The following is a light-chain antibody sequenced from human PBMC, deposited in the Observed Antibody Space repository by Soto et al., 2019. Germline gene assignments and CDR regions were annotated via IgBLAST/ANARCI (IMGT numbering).Light chain of an antibody. CDR1: QSVSSSY. Sequence: EIVLTQSPGTLSLSPGERATLSCRASQSVSSSYLAWYQQKPGQAPRLLIYGASSRATGIPDRFSGSGSGTDFTLTIRRLEPQDFAVYYCQQYGSSPSWTFGQGIKVEIK. V-gene: IGKV3-20*01. J-gene: IGKJ1*01. CDR2: GAS. CDR3: QQYGSSPSWT.